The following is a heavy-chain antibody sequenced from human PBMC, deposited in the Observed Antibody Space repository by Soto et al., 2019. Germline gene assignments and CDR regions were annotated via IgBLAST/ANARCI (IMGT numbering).Heavy chain of an antibody. CDR3: AKSPRCSGGSCYSGVGIYYYYYYMDV. D-gene: IGHD2-15*01. CDR2: ISGSGGRT. CDR1: GFTFSSYA. J-gene: IGHJ6*03. V-gene: IGHV3-23*01. Sequence: EVQLLESGGGLVQPGGSLRLSCAASGFTFSSYAMSWVRQAPGKGLEWVSAISGSGGRTYYADSVKGRFTISRDNSKNTLYLQMNSLRAEDTAVYYCAKSPRCSGGSCYSGVGIYYYYYYMDVWGKGTTVTVSS.